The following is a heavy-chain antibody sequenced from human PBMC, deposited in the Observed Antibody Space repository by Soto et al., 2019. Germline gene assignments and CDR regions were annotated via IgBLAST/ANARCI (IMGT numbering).Heavy chain of an antibody. V-gene: IGHV3-53*01. CDR3: ARDALGGPTGYFDY. Sequence: GGSLRLSCAASGFTVSSNYMIWVRQAPGKGLEWVSVIYSGGSTYYADSVKGRFTISRDNSKNTLYLQMNSLRAEDTAVYYCARDALGGPTGYFDYWGQGTLVTVSS. J-gene: IGHJ4*02. CDR1: GFTVSSNY. D-gene: IGHD2-15*01. CDR2: IYSGGST.